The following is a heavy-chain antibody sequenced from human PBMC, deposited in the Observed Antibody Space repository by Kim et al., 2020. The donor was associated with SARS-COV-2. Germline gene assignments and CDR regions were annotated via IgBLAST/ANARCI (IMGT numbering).Heavy chain of an antibody. D-gene: IGHD6-13*01. CDR2: INSDGSST. J-gene: IGHJ6*02. CDR3: ARGGGSSSWYPYYYYYGMDV. Sequence: GGSLRLSCAASGFTFSSYWMHWVRQAPGKGLVWVSRINSDGSSTSYADSVKGRFTISRDNAKNTLYLQMNSLRAEDTAVYYCARGGGSSSWYPYYYYYGMDVWGQGTTVTVSS. V-gene: IGHV3-74*01. CDR1: GFTFSSYW.